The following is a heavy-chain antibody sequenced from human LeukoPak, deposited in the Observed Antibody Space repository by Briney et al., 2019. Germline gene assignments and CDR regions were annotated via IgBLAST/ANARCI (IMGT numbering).Heavy chain of an antibody. J-gene: IGHJ4*02. V-gene: IGHV3-30*02. CDR2: IRYDGSNK. Sequence: GGSLRLSCAASGFTFSSYGMHWVRQAPGKGLEWVAFIRYDGSNKYYADSVKGRFTISRDNSKNTLYLQMNSLRAEDTAVYYCARANGYSGYEGDYWGQGTLVTVSS. CDR1: GFTFSSYG. D-gene: IGHD5-12*01. CDR3: ARANGYSGYEGDY.